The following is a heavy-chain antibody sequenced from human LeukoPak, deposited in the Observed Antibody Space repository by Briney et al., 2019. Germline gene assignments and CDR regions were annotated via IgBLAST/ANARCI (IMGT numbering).Heavy chain of an antibody. D-gene: IGHD3-10*01. Sequence: SETLSLTCAVYGGSFSGYYWSWLRQPPGKGLEWIGEINHSGSTNYNPSLKSRVTISVDTSKNQFSLKLSPVTAADTAVYYCARGSKGSYTDGYFDYWGQGTLVTVSS. CDR1: GGSFSGYY. V-gene: IGHV4-34*01. CDR3: ARGSKGSYTDGYFDY. CDR2: INHSGST. J-gene: IGHJ4*02.